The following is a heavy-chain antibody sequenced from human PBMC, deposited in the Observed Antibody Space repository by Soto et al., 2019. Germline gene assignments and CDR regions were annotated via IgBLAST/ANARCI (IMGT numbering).Heavy chain of an antibody. CDR2: ISHSGST. CDR3: ARGKGYSSSWYLGHWFDP. CDR1: GGSFSGYY. V-gene: IGHV4-34*01. J-gene: IGHJ5*02. Sequence: SETLSLTCAVYGGSFSGYYWSWIRQPPGKGLEWIGEISHSGSTNYNPSLESRVTISVDTSKNQFSPKLSSVTAADTAVYYCARGKGYSSSWYLGHWFDPWGQGTLVTVSS. D-gene: IGHD6-13*01.